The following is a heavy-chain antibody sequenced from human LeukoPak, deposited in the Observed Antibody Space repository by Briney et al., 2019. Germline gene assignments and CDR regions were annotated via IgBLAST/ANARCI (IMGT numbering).Heavy chain of an antibody. Sequence: SETLSLTCTVSGDSISNYYWSWIRQSPGKALEWIAYMNSRGDTKYNPSLKSRVTISMDTPKNKFSLKVSSVTDADTALYFCARTTSNGSADYWGQGTQVTVSA. CDR3: ARTTSNGSADY. V-gene: IGHV4-59*08. CDR2: MNSRGDT. J-gene: IGHJ4*02. D-gene: IGHD2-8*01. CDR1: GDSISNYY.